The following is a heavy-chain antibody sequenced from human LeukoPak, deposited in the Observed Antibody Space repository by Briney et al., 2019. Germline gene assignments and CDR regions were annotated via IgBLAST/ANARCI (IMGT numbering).Heavy chain of an antibody. V-gene: IGHV4-34*01. CDR1: GGSFSGYY. J-gene: IGHJ4*02. CDR3: ARAEGAMANLWD. Sequence: PSETLSLTCAVYGGSFSGYYWSWIRQPPGKGLEWIGEINHSGSTNYNPSLKSRVTISVDTSKNQFSLKLSSVTAADTAVYYCARAEGAMANLWDWGQGTLVTVSS. CDR2: INHSGST. D-gene: IGHD5-18*01.